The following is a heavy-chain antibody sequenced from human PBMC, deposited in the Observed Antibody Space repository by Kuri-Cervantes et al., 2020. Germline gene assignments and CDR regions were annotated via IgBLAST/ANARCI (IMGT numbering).Heavy chain of an antibody. CDR1: GFTFSDYY. J-gene: IGHJ3*02. CDR2: ISSSGRTI. D-gene: IGHD6-19*01. V-gene: IGHV3-11*01. Sequence: GGSLRLSCAASGFTFSDYYMSWIRQAPGKGLEWVSYISSSGRTIYYADSVKGRFTISRDNAKNSLYLQMNSLRAEDTAVNYCARETNVAVAGTEAFDIWGQGTMVTVSS. CDR3: ARETNVAVAGTEAFDI.